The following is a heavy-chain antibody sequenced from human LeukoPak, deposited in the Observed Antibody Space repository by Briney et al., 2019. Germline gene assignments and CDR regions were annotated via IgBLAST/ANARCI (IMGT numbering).Heavy chain of an antibody. CDR2: ISAYNGNT. J-gene: IGHJ4*02. D-gene: IGHD4-17*01. CDR3: ARDRRDYGDGYFDY. Sequence: ASVKVSCKASGYTFTSYGISWVRQAPGQGLEWMGWISAYNGNTNYAQKLQGRVTMTTDTSTSTAYMELRSLRSDDTAVYYCARDRRDYGDGYFDYWGQGTLVTVSS. CDR1: GYTFTSYG. V-gene: IGHV1-18*01.